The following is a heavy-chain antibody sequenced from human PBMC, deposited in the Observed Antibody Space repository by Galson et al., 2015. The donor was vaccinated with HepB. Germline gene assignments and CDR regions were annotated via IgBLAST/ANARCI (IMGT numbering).Heavy chain of an antibody. CDR1: GYSFTGFD. CDR2: MNPKIGNT. Sequence: SVKVSCKASGYSFTGFDINWVRQAPGQGLEWMGWMNPKIGNTGHTQKFQGRITMTRDTSTTTAYMELSSLRSDDTAVYYCARVGAYLDVWGQGTTVTVSS. D-gene: IGHD3-10*01. J-gene: IGHJ6*02. CDR3: ARVGAYLDV. V-gene: IGHV1-8*01.